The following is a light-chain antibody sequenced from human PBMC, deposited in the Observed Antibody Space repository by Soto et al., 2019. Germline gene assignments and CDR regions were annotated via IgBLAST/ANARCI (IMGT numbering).Light chain of an antibody. CDR2: EVR. J-gene: IGLJ7*01. CDR1: SSDVGAYNY. Sequence: QSVLTQPASVSGSPGQSITISCTGTSSDVGAYNYVSWYQQYPGKAPKVIIFEVRKRPSGVSNRFSGSKSGDTASLTISGPQAEDEADYYCSSYRSSTTFVFGTGTQLTVL. V-gene: IGLV2-14*01. CDR3: SSYRSSTTFV.